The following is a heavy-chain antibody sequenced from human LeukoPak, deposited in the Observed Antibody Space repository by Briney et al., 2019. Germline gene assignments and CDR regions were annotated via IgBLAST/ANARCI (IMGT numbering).Heavy chain of an antibody. CDR3: ARGRGSSGYYHEGEWFDP. D-gene: IGHD3-22*01. CDR2: ILYSGST. CDR1: GGSITPYY. V-gene: IGHV4-59*01. Sequence: SETLSLTCSVSGGSITPYYWSWIRQPPGKGLEWIGYILYSGSTNFNPSLKSRVTMSVDTSKNQFSLNLSSVTAADTAVYYCARGRGSSGYYHEGEWFDPWGQGTLVTVSS. J-gene: IGHJ5*02.